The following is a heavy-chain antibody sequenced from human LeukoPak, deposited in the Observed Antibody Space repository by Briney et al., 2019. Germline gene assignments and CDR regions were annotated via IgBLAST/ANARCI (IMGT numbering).Heavy chain of an antibody. D-gene: IGHD5-18*01. CDR3: ARYVDTTMLT. Sequence: PGGSLRLSCAASGVAFSSYTMNCVRQAPGKGLEWVSYISSSSSTIYYADSVKGRFTISRDNAKNSLYLQMNSLRDEDTAVYYCARYVDTTMLTWGQGTLVTVSS. CDR1: GVAFSSYT. CDR2: ISSSSSTI. V-gene: IGHV3-48*02. J-gene: IGHJ4*02.